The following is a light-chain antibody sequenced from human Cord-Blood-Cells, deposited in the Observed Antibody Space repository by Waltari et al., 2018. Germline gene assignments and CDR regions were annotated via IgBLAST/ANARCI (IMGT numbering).Light chain of an antibody. V-gene: IGLV2-14*01. J-gene: IGLJ2*01. Sequence: QSALTQPASVSGSPGQSITISCTGNSRDAGGYNYVSWYQQHPGKAPKLMIYDVSNRPSGVSNRFSGSKSCNTASLTISGLQAEDEADYYCSSYTSSSTVVFGGGTKLTVL. CDR2: DVS. CDR1: SRDAGGYNY. CDR3: SSYTSSSTVV.